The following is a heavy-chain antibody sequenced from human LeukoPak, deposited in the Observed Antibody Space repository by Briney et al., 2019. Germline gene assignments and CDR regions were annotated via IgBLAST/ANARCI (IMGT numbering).Heavy chain of an antibody. Sequence: SVKVSCKASGFTFTSSAVQWVRQARGQRLEWIGWIVVGSGNTNYAQKFQERVTITRDMSTSTAYMELGSLRSEDTAVYYCARGAYCGGDCQHPGAIYFYGMDVWGQGTTVTVSS. CDR1: GFTFTSSA. V-gene: IGHV1-58*01. CDR2: IVVGSGNT. CDR3: ARGAYCGGDCQHPGAIYFYGMDV. D-gene: IGHD2-21*02. J-gene: IGHJ6*02.